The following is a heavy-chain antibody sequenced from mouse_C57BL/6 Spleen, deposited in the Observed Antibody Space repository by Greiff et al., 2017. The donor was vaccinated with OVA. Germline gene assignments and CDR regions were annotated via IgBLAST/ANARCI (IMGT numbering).Heavy chain of an antibody. V-gene: IGHV1-26*01. J-gene: IGHJ4*01. CDR3: AGSWLLGMDY. CDR2: INPNNGGT. CDR1: GYTFTDYY. D-gene: IGHD2-3*01. Sequence: EVQLQQSGPELVKPGASVKISCKASGYTFTDYYMNWVKQSHGKSLEWIGDINPNNGGTSYNQKFKGKATLTVDKSSSTAYMELRSLTSEDSAVYYCAGSWLLGMDYWGQGTSVTVSS.